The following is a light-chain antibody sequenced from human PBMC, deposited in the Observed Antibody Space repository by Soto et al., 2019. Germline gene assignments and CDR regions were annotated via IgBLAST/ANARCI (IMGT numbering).Light chain of an antibody. CDR2: GNS. J-gene: IGLJ2*01. Sequence: QSVLTQPPSVSGAPGQRVTISCTGTSSNIGAGYDVHWYQHLQGTAPKLLVYGNSDRPSGVPDRFSGSKSGTSASLAITGLQPEDEADYYCQSYDTSLSGSVFGRGTKLTVL. V-gene: IGLV1-40*01. CDR1: SSNIGAGYD. CDR3: QSYDTSLSGSV.